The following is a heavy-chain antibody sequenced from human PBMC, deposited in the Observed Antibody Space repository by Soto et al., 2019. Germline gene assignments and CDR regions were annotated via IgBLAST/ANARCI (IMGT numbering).Heavy chain of an antibody. CDR2: INHSGST. Sequence: SETLFLTCAVYGGSFSGYYWSWIRQPPGKGLEWIGEINHSGSTNYNPSLKSRVTISVDTSKNQFSLKLSSVTAADTAVYYCARGGKVLWFGEARYYYYGMDVWGQGTTVTVSS. CDR3: ARGGKVLWFGEARYYYYGMDV. CDR1: GGSFSGYY. V-gene: IGHV4-34*01. D-gene: IGHD3-10*01. J-gene: IGHJ6*02.